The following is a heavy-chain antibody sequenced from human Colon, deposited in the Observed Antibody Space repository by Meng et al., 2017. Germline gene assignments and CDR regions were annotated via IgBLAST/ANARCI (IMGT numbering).Heavy chain of an antibody. CDR1: GGPISSIHW. Sequence: QVVLQGSGPGLVKPSGTLSLTCAVSGGPISSIHWWRWVRQPPGKGLEWIGEIYHSGATNYSPSLKSRVTISVDKSKNQLSLKLNSVTAADTAVYYCASSDYYRSDYWGQGTLVTVSS. CDR3: ASSDYYRSDY. CDR2: IYHSGAT. D-gene: IGHD3-22*01. V-gene: IGHV4-4*02. J-gene: IGHJ4*02.